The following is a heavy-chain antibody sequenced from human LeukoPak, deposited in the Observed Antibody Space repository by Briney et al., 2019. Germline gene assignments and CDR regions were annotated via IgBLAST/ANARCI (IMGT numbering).Heavy chain of an antibody. J-gene: IGHJ4*02. CDR1: GFTFSSYA. V-gene: IGHV3-23*01. Sequence: GGSLGLSCAASGFTFSSYAMSWVRQAPGKGLEWVSAISGSGGSTYYADSVKGRFTISRDNSKNTLYLQMNSLRAEDTAVYYCAKYYDSSGYYYGVGFDYWGQGTLVTVSS. D-gene: IGHD3-22*01. CDR2: ISGSGGST. CDR3: AKYYDSSGYYYGVGFDY.